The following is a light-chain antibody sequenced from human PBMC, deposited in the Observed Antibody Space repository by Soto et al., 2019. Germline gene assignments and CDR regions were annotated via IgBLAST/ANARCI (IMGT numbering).Light chain of an antibody. Sequence: QTVVTQEPSLPVSPGGTVTLTCASSTGAVTSGYYPNWFQQKPGQAPRALMYSTSNKHSWTPARFSGYLLGGKAALTLSGVQPEDEAEYYCLLYYGGAVVFGGGTKVTVL. CDR2: STS. V-gene: IGLV7-43*01. CDR3: LLYYGGAVV. CDR1: TGAVTSGYY. J-gene: IGLJ2*01.